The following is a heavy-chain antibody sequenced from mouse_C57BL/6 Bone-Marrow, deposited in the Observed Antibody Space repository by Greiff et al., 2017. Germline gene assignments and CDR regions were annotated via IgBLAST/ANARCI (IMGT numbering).Heavy chain of an antibody. CDR2: IYPGGGYT. D-gene: IGHD1-1*01. J-gene: IGHJ3*01. CDR3: ARGGAYGSRTAWFAY. CDR1: GYTFTNYW. Sequence: VQLQQSGAELVRPGTSVKMSCKASGYTFTNYWIGWAKQRPGHGLEWIGDIYPGGGYTNYNEKFKGKATLTADKSSSTAYMQFSSLTSEDSAIYYCARGGAYGSRTAWFAYWGQGTLVTVSA. V-gene: IGHV1-63*01.